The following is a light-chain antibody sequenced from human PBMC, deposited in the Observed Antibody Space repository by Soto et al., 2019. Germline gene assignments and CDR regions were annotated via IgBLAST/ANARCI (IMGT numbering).Light chain of an antibody. V-gene: IGKV3-20*01. J-gene: IGKJ1*01. CDR3: QQYGTSPWT. CDR2: GAS. Sequence: EIVMTQSPATLSVSPGESATLSCRASQSVSNNLTWYQQKPGQAPRLLLYGASNRASGIPDRISGSGSGTDFTLTISRLEPEDFAVYYCQQYGTSPWTFGQGTKVEIK. CDR1: QSVSNN.